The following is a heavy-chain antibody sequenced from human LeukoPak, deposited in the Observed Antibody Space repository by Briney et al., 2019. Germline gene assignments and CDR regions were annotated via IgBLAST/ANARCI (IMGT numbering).Heavy chain of an antibody. Sequence: PSETLSLTCTVSGGSISSSSYYWGWIRQPPGRGLEWIGSIYYSGSTYYNPSLKSRVTISVDTSKSQFSLKLSSVTAADTAVYYCARAIFGVVKPYYYYYYMDVWGKGTTVTVSS. V-gene: IGHV4-39*07. CDR2: IYYSGST. J-gene: IGHJ6*03. CDR1: GGSISSSSYY. D-gene: IGHD3-3*01. CDR3: ARAIFGVVKPYYYYYYMDV.